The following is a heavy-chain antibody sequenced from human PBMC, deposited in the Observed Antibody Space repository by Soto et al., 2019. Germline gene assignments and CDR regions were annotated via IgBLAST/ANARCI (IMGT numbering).Heavy chain of an antibody. V-gene: IGHV1-2*04. CDR3: AITQDGHRAGFHY. CDR2: INPNSGGT. D-gene: IGHD2-15*01. Sequence: ASVKVSCKASGYTFTGYYMHWVRQAPGQGLEWMGWINPNSGGTNYAQKFQGWVTMTRDTSISTAYMELSRLRSDDTAVYYCAITQDGHRAGFHYWGQGTLVTVS. J-gene: IGHJ4*02. CDR1: GYTFTGYY.